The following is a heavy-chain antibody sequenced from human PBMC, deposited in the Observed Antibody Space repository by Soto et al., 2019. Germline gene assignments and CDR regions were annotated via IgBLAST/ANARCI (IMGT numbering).Heavy chain of an antibody. CDR3: AREPRDMITFGGVLDY. D-gene: IGHD3-16*01. J-gene: IGHJ4*02. CDR2: ISSNGGST. CDR1: GFTFSSYA. V-gene: IGHV3-64*01. Sequence: PGGSLRLSCAASGFTFSSYAMHWVRQAPGKGLEYVSAISSNGGSTYYAKSVKGRFTISRDNSKNTLYLQMGSLRAEDMAVYYCAREPRDMITFGGVLDYWGQGTLVTVSS.